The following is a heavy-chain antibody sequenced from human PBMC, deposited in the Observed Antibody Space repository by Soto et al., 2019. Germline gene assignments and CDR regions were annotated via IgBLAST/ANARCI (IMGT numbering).Heavy chain of an antibody. D-gene: IGHD3-22*01. J-gene: IGHJ4*02. CDR2: IIPIFGTA. V-gene: IGHV1-69*06. Sequence: QVQLVQSGAEVKKPGSSVKVSCKASGGTFSSYAISWVRQAPGQGLEWMGGIIPIFGTANYAQTFQGRVTITTDKPTTTAYMELSSLRSEYTAVYYCARVSPIKYYYDSRGRTRLKQELSDCDHWGQGTLITVSS. CDR1: GGTFSSYA. CDR3: ARVSPIKYYYDSRGRTRLKQELSDCDH.